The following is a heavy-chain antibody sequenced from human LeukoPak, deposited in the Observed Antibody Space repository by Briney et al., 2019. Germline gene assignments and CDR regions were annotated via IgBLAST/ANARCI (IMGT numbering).Heavy chain of an antibody. CDR2: MNPNSGNT. J-gene: IGHJ6*02. D-gene: IGHD6-13*01. CDR3: ARTMGSSWSFYYYGMDV. CDR1: GYTFTSYD. Sequence: ASVKVSCKASGYTFTSYDINWVRQATGQGLEWMGWMNPNSGNTGYAQKFQGRVTMTRNTSISTAYMELSSLRSEDTAVYYCARTMGSSWSFYYYGMDVWGQGTTVTVSS. V-gene: IGHV1-8*01.